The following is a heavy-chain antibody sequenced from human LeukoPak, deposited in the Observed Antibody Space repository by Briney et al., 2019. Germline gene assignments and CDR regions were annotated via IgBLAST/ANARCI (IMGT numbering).Heavy chain of an antibody. V-gene: IGHV2-5*02. D-gene: IGHD4-17*01. CDR2: IYWDDDK. CDR1: GFSLSTSGVG. J-gene: IGHJ5*02. CDR3: AHLPDGDYEGGGLIPNWFDP. Sequence: ESGPTLVKPTQTLTLTCTFSGFSLSTSGVGVGWIRQPPGKALEWLALIYWDDDKRYSPSLKSRLTITKDTSKNQVVLTMTNMDPVDTATYYCAHLPDGDYEGGGLIPNWFDPWGQGTLVTVSS.